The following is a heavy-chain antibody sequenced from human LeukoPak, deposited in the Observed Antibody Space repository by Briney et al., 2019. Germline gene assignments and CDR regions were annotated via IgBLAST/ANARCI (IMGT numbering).Heavy chain of an antibody. V-gene: IGHV3-23*01. D-gene: IGHD6-13*01. CDR2: ISGSGGST. Sequence: GGSLRLSCAASGFTFSSYAMSWVRQAPGKGLEWVSAISGSGGSTYYADSVKARFTISTDNSKNTLYLQMNSLRAEDTAVYYCAKDRQLASRYFDYWGQGTLVTVSS. CDR3: AKDRQLASRYFDY. CDR1: GFTFSSYA. J-gene: IGHJ4*02.